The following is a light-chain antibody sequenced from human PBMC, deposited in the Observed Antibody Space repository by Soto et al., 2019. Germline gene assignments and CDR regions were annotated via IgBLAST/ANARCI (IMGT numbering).Light chain of an antibody. CDR1: DSDVGGYNY. CDR2: GVY. V-gene: IGLV2-14*01. J-gene: IGLJ2*01. Sequence: QSALTQPASVSGSPGQSITISCTGTDSDVGGYNYVSWYQQHPGKAPKLRIYGVYNRPSGVSNRLSGSKSGNTASLTSSGLQAEDEADYYCSSFTNNNTPHVVFGGGTKLTVL. CDR3: SSFTNNNTPHVV.